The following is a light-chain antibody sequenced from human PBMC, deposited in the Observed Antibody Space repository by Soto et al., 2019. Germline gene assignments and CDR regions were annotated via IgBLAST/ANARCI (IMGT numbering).Light chain of an antibody. CDR1: HDIGNS. CDR2: DAS. CDR3: QNYNTAPLT. Sequence: LPMTQSPPSLSASIGDRVTVTCRASHDIGNSLAWYQQRPGESPRLLIYDASTLQSGVPARFRGSGSRTDFTLAISSLRPEDVATYYCQNYNTAPLTFGGGTKVEVK. V-gene: IGKV1-27*01. J-gene: IGKJ4*01.